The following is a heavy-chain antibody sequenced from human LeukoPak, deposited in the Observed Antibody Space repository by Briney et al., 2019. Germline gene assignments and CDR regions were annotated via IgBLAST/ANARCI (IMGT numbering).Heavy chain of an antibody. Sequence: PSETLSLTCTVSGGSINSNSYYWGWIRQPPGKGLEWIGSIYYSGSTYYNPSLKSRVTISVDTSKNQFSLKLSSVTAADTAVYYCARDWVSSWYDYWGQGTLVTVSS. D-gene: IGHD6-13*01. CDR3: ARDWVSSWYDY. J-gene: IGHJ4*02. CDR1: GGSINSNSYY. V-gene: IGHV4-39*02. CDR2: IYYSGST.